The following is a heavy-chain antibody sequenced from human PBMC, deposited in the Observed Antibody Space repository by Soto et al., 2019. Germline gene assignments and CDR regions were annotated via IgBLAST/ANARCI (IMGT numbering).Heavy chain of an antibody. J-gene: IGHJ4*02. D-gene: IGHD1-26*01. Sequence: QVQLVQSGAEVKKPGASVKVSCKASGYTFTSYDINWVRQATGQGLEWMGWMNPNSGNTGYAQKFQGRVTMTSNTSKRTAYMQLSSLRSEDTAVYYCARLRAIGSGAIKYWGQGTLVTVSS. CDR2: MNPNSGNT. CDR3: ARLRAIGSGAIKY. V-gene: IGHV1-8*01. CDR1: GYTFTSYD.